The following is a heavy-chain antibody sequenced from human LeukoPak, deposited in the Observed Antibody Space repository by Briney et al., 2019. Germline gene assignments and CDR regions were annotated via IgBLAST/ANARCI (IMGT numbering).Heavy chain of an antibody. V-gene: IGHV3-23*01. CDR3: AKESHGDYPYFDY. Sequence: GGSLRLSCAASGFTFSSYAMSWVRQAPGKGLEWVSAISGGGTNTYYADSVKGRFTISRDNSKNTLYLQMNSLRAEDTAVYYCAKESHGDYPYFDYWGQGTLVTVSS. J-gene: IGHJ4*02. CDR2: ISGGGTNT. CDR1: GFTFSSYA. D-gene: IGHD4-17*01.